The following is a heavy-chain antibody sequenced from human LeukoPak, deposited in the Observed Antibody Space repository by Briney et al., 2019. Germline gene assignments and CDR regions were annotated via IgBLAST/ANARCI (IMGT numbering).Heavy chain of an antibody. J-gene: IGHJ4*02. V-gene: IGHV4-34*01. D-gene: IGHD2-21*02. Sequence: SETLSLTCAVYGGSFSGYYWSWIRQPPGKGLEWIGEINHSGSTYYSPSLKSRVTISVDTSKNQFSLKLSSVTAADTAVYYCARGGAYCGGDCYFDYWGQGTLVTVSS. CDR3: ARGGAYCGGDCYFDY. CDR2: INHSGST. CDR1: GGSFSGYY.